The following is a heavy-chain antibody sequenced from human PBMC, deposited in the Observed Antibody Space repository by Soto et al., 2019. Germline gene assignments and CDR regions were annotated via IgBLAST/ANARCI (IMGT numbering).Heavy chain of an antibody. J-gene: IGHJ6*02. CDR2: IIPIFGTA. CDR3: ARDKDIVVVPAANPGYYYYGMDV. Sequence: SVEVSCKASGGTFSSYAISWVRQAPGQGLEWMGGIIPIFGTANYAQKFQGRVTITADESTSTAYMELSSLRSEDTAVYYCARDKDIVVVPAANPGYYYYGMDVWGQGTTVTVSS. V-gene: IGHV1-69*13. CDR1: GGTFSSYA. D-gene: IGHD2-2*01.